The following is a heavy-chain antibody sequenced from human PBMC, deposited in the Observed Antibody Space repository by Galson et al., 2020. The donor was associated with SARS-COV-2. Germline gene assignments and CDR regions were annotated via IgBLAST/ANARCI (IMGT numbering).Heavy chain of an antibody. CDR3: ARGGWGKKDIVGVPASYYYYYMYV. D-gene: IGHD2-2*01. CDR1: GGTFSSYA. J-gene: IGHJ6*03. Sequence: SVTVSCKASGGTFSSYAISWVRQAPGQGLEWMGGIITIFGTANYAQKFQGRVTITADESTSTAYMELSSLRSEDTAVYYCARGGWGKKDIVGVPASYYYYYMYVWGNGTTVNVSS. CDR2: IITIFGTA. V-gene: IGHV1-69*13.